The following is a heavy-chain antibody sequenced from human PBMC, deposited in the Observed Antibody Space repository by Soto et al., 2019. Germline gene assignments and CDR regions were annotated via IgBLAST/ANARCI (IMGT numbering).Heavy chain of an antibody. V-gene: IGHV1-69*01. D-gene: IGHD4-17*01. CDR3: ARGVGSGDSSAALLD. CDR1: GGTFSSHS. CDR2: VISLFGTA. J-gene: IGHJ4*02. Sequence: VQLMQSGAEVKKPGSSVKVSCKASGGTFSSHSINWVRQAPGQGLEWMGGVISLFGTANYAHNFKGRVTITADQSTSTAYMAPNSLRSVDTAVYYCARGVGSGDSSAALLDWGQGTLVTVP.